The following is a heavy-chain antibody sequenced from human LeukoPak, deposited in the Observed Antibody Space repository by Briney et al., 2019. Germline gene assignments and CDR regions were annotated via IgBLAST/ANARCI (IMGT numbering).Heavy chain of an antibody. CDR1: GGSFSGYY. D-gene: IGHD4-17*01. J-gene: IGHJ4*02. Sequence: SETLSLTCAVYGGSFSGYYWSWIRQPPGKGLEWIGEINHSGSTNYNPSLKSRVTISVDTSKNQFSLKLTSVTAADTAVYYCARGSHYGDYGYWGQGTLVTVSS. V-gene: IGHV4-34*01. CDR3: ARGSHYGDYGY. CDR2: INHSGST.